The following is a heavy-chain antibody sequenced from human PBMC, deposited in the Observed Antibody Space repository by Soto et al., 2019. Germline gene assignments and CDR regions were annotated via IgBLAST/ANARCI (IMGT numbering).Heavy chain of an antibody. CDR1: GFTFSSYA. CDR3: AKDPGVRYFDRYNWFDP. D-gene: IGHD3-9*01. Sequence: GGSLRLSCAASGFTFSSYAMSWVRQAPGEGLEWVSAISGSGGSTYYADSVKGRFTISRDNSKNTLYLQMNSLRAEDTAVYYCAKDPGVRYFDRYNWFDPWGQGTLVTVSS. V-gene: IGHV3-23*01. J-gene: IGHJ5*02. CDR2: ISGSGGST.